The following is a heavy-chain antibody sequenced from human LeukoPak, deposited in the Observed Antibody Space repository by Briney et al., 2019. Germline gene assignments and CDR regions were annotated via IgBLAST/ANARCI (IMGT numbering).Heavy chain of an antibody. D-gene: IGHD1-26*01. CDR3: AREVGSTDH. CDR2: IRPGDGDT. V-gene: IGHV1-46*01. CDR1: GYSFTKYY. J-gene: IGHJ4*02. Sequence: ASVKVSCNASGYSFTKYYIHWVRQAPGQGLEWMGIIRPGDGDTTNAQKFQGRVTMTRDTSTSTVYMQLSSLTSEDTAVYYCAREVGSTDHWGQGTLVTVSS.